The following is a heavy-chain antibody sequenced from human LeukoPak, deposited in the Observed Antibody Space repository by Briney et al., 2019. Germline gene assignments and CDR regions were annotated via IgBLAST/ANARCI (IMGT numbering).Heavy chain of an antibody. V-gene: IGHV4-4*07. J-gene: IGHJ3*02. CDR1: GGSISSYY. Sequence: SETLSLTCTVSGGSISSYYWSWIRQPAGEGLEWIGRIYTSGSTNYNPSLKSRVTMSVDTSKNQFSLKLSSVTAADTAVYYCARSRIAAAGTRPTDAFDIWGQGTMVTVSS. CDR3: ARSRIAAAGTRPTDAFDI. D-gene: IGHD6-13*01. CDR2: IYTSGST.